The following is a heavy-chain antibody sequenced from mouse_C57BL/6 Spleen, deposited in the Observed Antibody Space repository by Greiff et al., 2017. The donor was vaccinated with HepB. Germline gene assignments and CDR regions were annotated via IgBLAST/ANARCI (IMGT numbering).Heavy chain of an antibody. CDR3: ARGDYDGRGYAMDY. V-gene: IGHV1-55*01. CDR1: GYTFTSYW. CDR2: IYPGSGST. Sequence: QVQLQQPGAELVKPGASVKMSCKASGYTFTSYWISWVKQRPGQGLEWIGDIYPGSGSTNYNEKFKSKATLTVDTSSSTAYMQLSSLTSEDSAVYYCARGDYDGRGYAMDYWGQGTSDTVSS. D-gene: IGHD2-4*01. J-gene: IGHJ4*01.